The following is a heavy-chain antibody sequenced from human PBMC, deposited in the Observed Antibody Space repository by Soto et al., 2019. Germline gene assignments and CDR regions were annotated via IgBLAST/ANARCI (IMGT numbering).Heavy chain of an antibody. CDR2: INPNSGGT. V-gene: IGHV1-2*02. Sequence: ASVKVSCKASGYTFTGYYMHWVRQAPGQGLEWMGWINPNSGGTNYAQKFQGRVTMTRDTSISTAYIELSRLRSDDTAVYYCARVYPGIAAAASGWFDPWGQGTLVTAPQ. D-gene: IGHD6-13*01. CDR1: GYTFTGYY. J-gene: IGHJ5*02. CDR3: ARVYPGIAAAASGWFDP.